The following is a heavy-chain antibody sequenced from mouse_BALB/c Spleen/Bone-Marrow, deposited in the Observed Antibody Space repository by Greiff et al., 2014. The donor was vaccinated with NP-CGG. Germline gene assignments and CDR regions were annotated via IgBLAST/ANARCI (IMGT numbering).Heavy chain of an antibody. CDR1: GYTFTSYW. CDR2: IYPSDSYT. J-gene: IGHJ4*01. Sequence: QVQLQQPGAELVRPGASVKVSCKASGYTFTSYWINWVKQRPGQGLEWIGNIYPSDSYTNYNQNFKDKATLTVDKSSSTAYMQLSSPTSEDPAVYYCTRQYGNYYAMDYWGQGTSVTVSS. D-gene: IGHD2-10*02. CDR3: TRQYGNYYAMDY. V-gene: IGHV1-69*02.